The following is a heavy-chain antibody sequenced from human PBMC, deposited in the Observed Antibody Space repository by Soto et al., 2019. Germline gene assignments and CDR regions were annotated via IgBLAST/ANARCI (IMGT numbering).Heavy chain of an antibody. V-gene: IGHV1-3*01. CDR3: ARGYGGPIGWFDP. CDR1: GYPFTSYA. J-gene: IGHJ5*02. CDR2: INAGNGNT. Sequence: QVQLVQSGAEVKKPGASVKVSCKASGYPFTSYAMHWVRQAPGQRLEWMGWINAGNGNTKYSQKFQGRVTITRDTSASTAYMELSSLRSEDTAVYYCARGYGGPIGWFDPWGQGTLVTVSS. D-gene: IGHD3-16*01.